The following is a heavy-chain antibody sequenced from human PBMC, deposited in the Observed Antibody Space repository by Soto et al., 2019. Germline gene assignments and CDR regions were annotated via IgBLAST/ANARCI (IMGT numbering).Heavy chain of an antibody. CDR2: IHAGNGDT. Sequence: QVLLVQSGAEEKKPGASVKVSCKASGYTFTNYGIHWVRQAPGQGLEWLGWIHAGNGDTRYSPKFQGRVTITRDTSESTAYMELRSLTSRDTAIFYCVTSDWAWWGQGTQVTVSS. V-gene: IGHV1-3*05. CDR3: VTSDWAW. D-gene: IGHD3-9*01. J-gene: IGHJ4*02. CDR1: GYTFTNYG.